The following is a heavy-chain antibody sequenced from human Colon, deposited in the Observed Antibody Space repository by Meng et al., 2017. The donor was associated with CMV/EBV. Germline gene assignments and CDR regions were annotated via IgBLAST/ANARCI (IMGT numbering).Heavy chain of an antibody. CDR3: ARGLGHASNNSLDY. CDR2: IYYSGSA. V-gene: IGHV4-59*11. J-gene: IGHJ4*02. Sequence: SETLSLTCTVSGDSIRSHYWSWIRQPPGKGLEWMGYIYYSGSATYSPSPRSRITLSVDTAKNQPSLNLRSVTPADTAMYFCARGLGHASNNSLDYWGQGTLVTVSS. CDR1: GDSIRSHY. D-gene: IGHD1-1*01.